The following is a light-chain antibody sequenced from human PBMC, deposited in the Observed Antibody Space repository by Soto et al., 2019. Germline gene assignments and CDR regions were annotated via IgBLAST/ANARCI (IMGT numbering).Light chain of an antibody. Sequence: DIRRTQSPGSLSSSLLDIVSITCRASQSIGSYLNWHQQQPGKAPKLLIYAASSLQSGVPSRFSGSGSGTDFTLTISSLQPQDSATYFCQQSHNTPVTFGQGTRLEIK. V-gene: IGKV1-39*01. CDR2: AAS. CDR1: QSIGSY. CDR3: QQSHNTPVT. J-gene: IGKJ5*01.